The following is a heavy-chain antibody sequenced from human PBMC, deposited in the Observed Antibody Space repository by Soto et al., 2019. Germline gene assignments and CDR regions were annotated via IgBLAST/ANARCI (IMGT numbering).Heavy chain of an antibody. CDR2: INHSGST. CDR1: GGSFSGYY. CDR3: ARGYYDSSGYSPLFDY. Sequence: SETLSLTCAVYGGSFSGYYWSWIRQPPGKGLEWIGEINHSGSTNYNPSLKSRVTISVDTSKNQFSLKLSSVTAADTAVYYCARGYYDSSGYSPLFDYWGQGTLVTVSS. D-gene: IGHD3-22*01. J-gene: IGHJ4*02. V-gene: IGHV4-34*01.